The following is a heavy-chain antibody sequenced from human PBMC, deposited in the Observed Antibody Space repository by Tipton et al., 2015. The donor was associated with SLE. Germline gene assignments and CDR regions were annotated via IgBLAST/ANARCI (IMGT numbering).Heavy chain of an antibody. CDR2: NYYSGTT. CDR3: VRDFWRGYGSFDS. D-gene: IGHD3-3*01. J-gene: IGHJ4*02. V-gene: IGHV4-59*01. CDR1: GGSITNYY. Sequence: TLSLTCTVSGGSITNYYWNWIRQPPGKGLEWIGWNYYSGTTNYNPSLESRVTITVDTSKNQFSLKLSSVTAADTAVYYCVRDFWRGYGSFDSWGQGSLVTVSP.